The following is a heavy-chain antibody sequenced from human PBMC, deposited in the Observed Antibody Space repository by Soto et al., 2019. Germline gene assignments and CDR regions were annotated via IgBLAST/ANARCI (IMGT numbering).Heavy chain of an antibody. J-gene: IGHJ4*02. CDR1: GYTFTGFY. D-gene: IGHD4-17*01. Sequence: ASVKVSCKASGYTFTGFYMHWVRQAPAQGLEWMGWINPNNGGTNYVQKFQDRVTMTRDTSITTAYMELSGLRSDDTAVYYCARDPGPYGDYSYWGQGTLVTVSS. CDR3: ARDPGPYGDYSY. V-gene: IGHV1-2*02. CDR2: INPNNGGT.